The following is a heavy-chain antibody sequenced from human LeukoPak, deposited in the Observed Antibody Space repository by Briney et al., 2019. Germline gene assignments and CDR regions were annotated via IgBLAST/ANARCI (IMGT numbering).Heavy chain of an antibody. CDR1: GGSFSGYY. V-gene: IGHV4-34*01. CDR3: ARPAAARRGWWVYYYYMDV. Sequence: SETLSLTCAVYGGSFSGYYWSWIRQPPGKGLEWIGEINHSGSTNYNPSLKGRVTISVDTSKNQFSLKLSSVTAADTAVYYCARPAAARRGWWVYYYYMDVWGKGTTVTVSS. D-gene: IGHD6-6*01. J-gene: IGHJ6*03. CDR2: INHSGST.